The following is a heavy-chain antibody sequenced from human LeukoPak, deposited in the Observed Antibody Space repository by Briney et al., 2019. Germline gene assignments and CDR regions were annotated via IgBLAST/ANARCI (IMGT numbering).Heavy chain of an antibody. CDR2: TYPGDSDT. J-gene: IGHJ3*02. D-gene: IGHD3-10*01. V-gene: IGHV5-51*01. CDR3: ARRGSIYGDAFDI. Sequence: GESLKISCKGSGYIFPNYWLGWVRQMPGKGLEWMGFTYPGDSDTRYSPSFQGQVTISADKSISTAYLQWSSLKASDTAMYYCARRGSIYGDAFDIWGQGTMVTVSS. CDR1: GYIFPNYW.